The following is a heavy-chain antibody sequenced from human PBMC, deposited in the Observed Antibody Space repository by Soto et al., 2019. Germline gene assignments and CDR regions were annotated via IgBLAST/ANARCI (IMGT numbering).Heavy chain of an antibody. J-gene: IGHJ5*02. V-gene: IGHV1-18*01. CDR2: INAYNGNT. CDR3: ARVLPPFGP. CDR1: GYTFTSYG. Sequence: QVQLVQSGAEVKKPGASVKVSCKASGYTFTSYGISWVRQAPGQGLEWMGWINAYNGNTNYAQKLQGRVTMTTHTSTTTAYMERRSLRSVDTAVDNCARVLPPFGPWGKGTLVTVPS.